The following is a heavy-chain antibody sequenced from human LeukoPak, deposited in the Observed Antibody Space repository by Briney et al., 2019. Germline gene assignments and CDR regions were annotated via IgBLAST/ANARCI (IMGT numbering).Heavy chain of an antibody. CDR1: GGSFSGYY. CDR3: VPLGPDSSGVTRDYFDY. D-gene: IGHD3-22*01. CDR2: INHSGST. J-gene: IGHJ4*02. Sequence: PSETLSLTCAVYGGSFSGYYWSWIRQPPGKGLEWIGEINHSGSTNYNPSLKSRVTISVDTSKNQFSLKLSSVTAADTAVYYCVPLGPDSSGVTRDYFDYWGQGTPVTVSS. V-gene: IGHV4-34*01.